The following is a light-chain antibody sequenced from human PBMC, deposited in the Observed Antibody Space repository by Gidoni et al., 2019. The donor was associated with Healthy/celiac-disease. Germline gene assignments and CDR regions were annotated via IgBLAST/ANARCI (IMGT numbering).Light chain of an antibody. CDR1: QSISSY. J-gene: IGKJ2*01. CDR2: AAS. CDR3: QQSYSTLHT. V-gene: IGKV1-39*01. Sequence: EIQMTQSPSSLSASVGDRVTITCRASQSISSYLNWYQQKPGKAPKLLIYAASSLQSGVPSRFSGSGSGTDFTLTISSLQPEDFATYYCQQSYSTLHTFGQGTKLEIK.